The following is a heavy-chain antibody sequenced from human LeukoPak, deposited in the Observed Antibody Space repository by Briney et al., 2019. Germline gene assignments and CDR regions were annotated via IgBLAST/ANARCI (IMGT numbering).Heavy chain of an antibody. D-gene: IGHD1-26*01. CDR1: GYTLTELS. J-gene: IGHJ4*02. CDR2: FDPEDGET. Sequence: ASVKVSCKVSGYTLTELSMHWVRQAPGKGLEWMGGFDPEDGETIYAQKFQGRVTMTEDTSTDTAYMELSSLRSEDTAVYYCATVGGSYVDSSFFDYWGQGTLVTVSS. V-gene: IGHV1-24*01. CDR3: ATVGGSYVDSSFFDY.